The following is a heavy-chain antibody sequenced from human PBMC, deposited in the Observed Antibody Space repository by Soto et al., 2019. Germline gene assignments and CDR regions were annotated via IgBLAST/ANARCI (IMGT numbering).Heavy chain of an antibody. CDR2: FRTGGDDATT. D-gene: IGHD3-10*01. CDR3: ARWYYYGSGSSNWFDP. Sequence: EVQLLESGGGLVQPGGSLRLSCAASGFTFSSYSMSWVRQAPGKGLEWVSGFRTGGDDATTYYADSVKGRFTISRDNSKNTLYLQMNSLRAEDTAVYYCARWYYYGSGSSNWFDPWGQGTLVTVSS. J-gene: IGHJ5*02. CDR1: GFTFSSYS. V-gene: IGHV3-23*01.